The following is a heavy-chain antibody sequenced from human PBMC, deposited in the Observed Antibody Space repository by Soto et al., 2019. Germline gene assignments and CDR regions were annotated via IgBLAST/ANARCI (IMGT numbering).Heavy chain of an antibody. V-gene: IGHV1-24*01. CDR2: FDPEDGET. CDR3: ATGFIVVVPADTKSPYGMDV. J-gene: IGHJ6*02. CDR1: GYTLTELS. D-gene: IGHD2-2*01. Sequence: GASVKVSCKVSGYTLTELSMHWVRQAPGKGLEWMGGFDPEDGETIYAQKFQGRVTMTEDTSTDTAYMELSSLRSEDTAVYYCATGFIVVVPADTKSPYGMDVWGQGTTVTVSS.